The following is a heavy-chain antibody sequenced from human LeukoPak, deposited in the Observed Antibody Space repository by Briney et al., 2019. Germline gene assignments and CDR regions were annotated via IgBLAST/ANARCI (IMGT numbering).Heavy chain of an antibody. D-gene: IGHD2-2*01. J-gene: IGHJ5*02. CDR1: GYTFTGYY. Sequence: ASVKVSCKASGYTFTGYYMHWVRQAPGQGLEWMGRINPNSGGTNYAQKFQGRVTMTRGTSISTAYMELSRLRSDDTAVYYCARRVEYQLLYWFDPWGQGTLVTVSS. CDR3: ARRVEYQLLYWFDP. V-gene: IGHV1-2*02. CDR2: INPNSGGT.